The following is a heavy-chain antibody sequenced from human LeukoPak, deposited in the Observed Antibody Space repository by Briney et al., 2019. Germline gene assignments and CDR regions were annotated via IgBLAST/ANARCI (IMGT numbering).Heavy chain of an antibody. V-gene: IGHV1-3*01. CDR2: INAGNGNT. J-gene: IGHJ5*02. D-gene: IGHD1-20*01. CDR1: GYTFTSYA. CDR3: ARVDVRNHNWNDLWFDP. Sequence: ASVTVSCKASGYTFTSYAMHWVRQAPGQRLEWMGWINAGNGNTKYSQKFQGRVTITRDTSASTAYMELSSLRSEDTAVYYCARVDVRNHNWNDLWFDPWGQGTLVTVSS.